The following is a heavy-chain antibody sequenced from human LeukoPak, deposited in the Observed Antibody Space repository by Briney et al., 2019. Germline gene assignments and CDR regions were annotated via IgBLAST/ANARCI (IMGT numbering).Heavy chain of an antibody. CDR2: INHSGST. V-gene: IGHV4-34*01. Sequence: SETLSLTCAVYGGSFSGYYWSWIRQPPGKGLEWIGEINHSGSTNYNPSLKSRVTISVDTSKNQFSLKLSSVTAADTAVYYCARGDTGPAYYFDYWVQGTLVTVSS. D-gene: IGHD3-9*01. CDR3: ARGDTGPAYYFDY. CDR1: GGSFSGYY. J-gene: IGHJ4*02.